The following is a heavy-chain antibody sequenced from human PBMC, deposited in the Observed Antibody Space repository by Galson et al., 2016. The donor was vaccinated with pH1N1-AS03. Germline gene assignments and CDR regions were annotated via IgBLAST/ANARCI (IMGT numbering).Heavy chain of an antibody. Sequence: SVKVSCKASGVIFNGNAISWVRQAPGQGLEWIGGIMGVFGIPNYAPLFQGRLTITADKSTTTTHMELSSLRSEDTAVYYCAMSNDYSNYKGHSWGQGTLVTVSS. CDR1: GVIFNGNA. CDR2: IMGVFGIP. CDR3: AMSNDYSNYKGHS. V-gene: IGHV1-69*10. D-gene: IGHD4-11*01. J-gene: IGHJ4*02.